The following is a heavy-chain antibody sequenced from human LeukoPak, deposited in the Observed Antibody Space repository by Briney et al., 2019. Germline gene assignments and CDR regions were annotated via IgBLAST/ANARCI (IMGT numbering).Heavy chain of an antibody. CDR3: ATLEGILGYCSGGSCYDNWFDP. CDR2: IIPIFGTA. J-gene: IGHJ5*02. Sequence: ASVKVSCKASGGTFSSYAISWVRQAPGQGLEWMGGIIPIFGTANYAQKFQGRVTITADESTSTAYMELSSLRSEDTAVYYCATLEGILGYCSGGSCYDNWFDPWAREPWSPSPQ. CDR1: GGTFSSYA. D-gene: IGHD2-15*01. V-gene: IGHV1-69*13.